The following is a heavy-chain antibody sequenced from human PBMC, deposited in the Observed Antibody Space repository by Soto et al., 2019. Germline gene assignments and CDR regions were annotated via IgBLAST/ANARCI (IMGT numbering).Heavy chain of an antibody. CDR2: ISSSSSTI. CDR3: ARGSYSAVIVGATIAFDI. Sequence: EVQLVESGGGLVQPGGSLRLSCAASGFTFSSYSMNWVRQAPGKGLEWVSYISSSSSTIYYADSVKGRFTISSDNAKNSLYLQMNRLRAEDTAVYYCARGSYSAVIVGATIAFDIWGQGTMVTVSS. D-gene: IGHD1-26*01. CDR1: GFTFSSYS. J-gene: IGHJ3*02. V-gene: IGHV3-48*01.